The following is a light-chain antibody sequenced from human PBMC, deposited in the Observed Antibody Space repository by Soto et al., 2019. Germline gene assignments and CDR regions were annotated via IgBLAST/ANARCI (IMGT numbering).Light chain of an antibody. CDR2: AAS. V-gene: IGKV1-12*01. Sequence: DILLTQSPSSVSASVGDRVTITCRASKDASTWLAWYQQKPGKAPNLLISAASNLQSGVPSRFSGSGSGTEFTLTISSLQPDDFATYFCQQANTFPLTFGGGTKVEIK. J-gene: IGKJ4*01. CDR3: QQANTFPLT. CDR1: KDASTW.